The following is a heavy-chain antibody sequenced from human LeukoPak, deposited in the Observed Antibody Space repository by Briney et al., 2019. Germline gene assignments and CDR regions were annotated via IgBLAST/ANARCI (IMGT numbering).Heavy chain of an antibody. CDR3: ASLRGATVAHNWFDP. V-gene: IGHV4-34*01. CDR2: MNHSGSA. D-gene: IGHD6-19*01. CDR1: GGSFSGYY. Sequence: PSETLSLTCAVYGGSFSGYYWTWIRQPPGKGLEWIGEMNHSGSANYNPSLKSRVTISVDTSKNQCSLRLSSVTAADTAVYYCASLRGATVAHNWFDPWGQGTLVTVSS. J-gene: IGHJ5*02.